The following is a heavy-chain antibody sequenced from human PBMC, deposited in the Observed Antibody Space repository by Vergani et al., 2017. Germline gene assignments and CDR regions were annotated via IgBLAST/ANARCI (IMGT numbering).Heavy chain of an antibody. CDR3: AREGLAAAGTGFDY. J-gene: IGHJ4*02. D-gene: IGHD6-13*01. CDR2: FYSGGRT. V-gene: IGHV3-66*01. CDR1: GFIVSKNY. Sequence: EVQLVESGGGLVKPGGSLRLSCAASGFIVSKNYMNWVRQAPGKGLEWVSVFYSGGRTYYADSVKGRFTISRDNSKNTLYLQMNSLRAEDTAVYYCAREGLAAAGTGFDYWGQGTLVTVSS.